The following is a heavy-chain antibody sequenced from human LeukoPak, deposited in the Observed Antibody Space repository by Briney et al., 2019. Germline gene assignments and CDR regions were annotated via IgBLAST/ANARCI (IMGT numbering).Heavy chain of an antibody. CDR3: ARGLDPYKIGID. D-gene: IGHD5-24*01. Sequence: PSETLSLTCAVYGGSFSAHYCTWIRQPPGKGLEWIGEIHPRGSTNYNPSLLSRVTLSVDTSNNQFSLRLRPVTAADTAVYFCARGLDPYKIGIDWGQGTLVTVSS. CDR2: IHPRGST. CDR1: GGSFSAHY. J-gene: IGHJ4*02. V-gene: IGHV4-34*01.